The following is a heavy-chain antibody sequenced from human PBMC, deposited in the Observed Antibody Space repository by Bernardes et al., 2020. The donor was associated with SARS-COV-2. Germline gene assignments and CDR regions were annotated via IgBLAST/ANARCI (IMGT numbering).Heavy chain of an antibody. Sequence: GGSLRLSCAASGFTVRGHWMYWVRQAPGKGLEWVSRIDFDGSQIHYADSVKGRFTVSRDNAKNTVSLQMNSLGVDDTAVYYCARDLHSSAWDWGQGTLVTVSS. CDR2: IDFDGSQI. V-gene: IGHV3-74*01. J-gene: IGHJ4*02. CDR1: GFTVRGHW. D-gene: IGHD6-19*01. CDR3: ARDLHSSAWD.